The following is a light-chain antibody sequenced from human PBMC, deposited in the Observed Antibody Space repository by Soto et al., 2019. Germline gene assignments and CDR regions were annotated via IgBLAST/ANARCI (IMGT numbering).Light chain of an antibody. V-gene: IGLV2-14*01. CDR3: SSFPSNDGRWV. Sequence: QSALTQPASVSGSPGQSITISCTGTSSDVGGNNYVTWFQKHPGKAPKLIIYEVTKRPSGASLRFSGSKSGNTASLSIAGLQAEDEADYYCSSFPSNDGRWVFGGGTKLTLL. CDR1: SSDVGGNNY. J-gene: IGLJ3*02. CDR2: EVT.